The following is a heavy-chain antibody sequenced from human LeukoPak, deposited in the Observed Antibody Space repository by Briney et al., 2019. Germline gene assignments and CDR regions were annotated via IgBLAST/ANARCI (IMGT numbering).Heavy chain of an antibody. D-gene: IGHD1-26*01. J-gene: IGHJ4*02. CDR1: GGSISNYY. CDR2: IHTSGNT. CDR3: AREWSTSRPFDY. V-gene: IGHV4-4*07. Sequence: SETLSLTCTVSGGSISNYYWSWIRQPAGKGLEWIGRIHTSGNTNCNPSLKSRVTMSIDTSKNQFSLNLSSVTAADTAVYYCAREWSTSRPFDYWGQGTLVTVSS.